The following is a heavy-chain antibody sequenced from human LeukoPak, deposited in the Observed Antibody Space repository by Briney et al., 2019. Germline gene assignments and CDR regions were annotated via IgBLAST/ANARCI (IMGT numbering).Heavy chain of an antibody. V-gene: IGHV4-34*01. CDR1: GFTFRTSG. J-gene: IGHJ4*02. D-gene: IGHD3-3*01. Sequence: GSLRLSCAASGFTFRTSGMNWIRQPPGKGLEWIGEINHSGSTNYNPSLKSRVTISLDTSKSQFSLKVRYVTAADTAVYYCARGLNDSWTGENYWGQGTLVTVSS. CDR3: ARGLNDSWTGENY. CDR2: INHSGST.